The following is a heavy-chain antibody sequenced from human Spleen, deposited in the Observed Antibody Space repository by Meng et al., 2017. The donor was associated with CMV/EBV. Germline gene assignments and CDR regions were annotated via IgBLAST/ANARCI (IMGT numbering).Heavy chain of an antibody. CDR1: GFTFSSYS. D-gene: IGHD1-14*01. Sequence: EVQLVESGGXLVKPGGAXRLSCAASGFTFSSYSMNWVRQAPGKGLEWVSSISSSSSYIYYADSVKGRFTISRDNAKNSLYLQRNSLRAEDTAVYYCASDLTADVAYWGQGTLVTVSS. J-gene: IGHJ4*02. CDR3: ASDLTADVAY. V-gene: IGHV3-21*01. CDR2: ISSSSSYI.